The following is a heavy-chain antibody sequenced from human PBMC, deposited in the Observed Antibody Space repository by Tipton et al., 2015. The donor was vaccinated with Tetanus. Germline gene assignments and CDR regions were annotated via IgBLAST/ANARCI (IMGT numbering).Heavy chain of an antibody. CDR3: AKEGLSAFDY. CDR2: ISGSGGST. D-gene: IGHD6-13*01. Sequence: SLRLSCAASGFTFGSNPMTWVRQAPGKGLEWVSSISGSGGSTYYADSVKGRFTISRDNSKNTLYLQMNSLRAEDTAVYYCAKEGLSAFDYWGQGTLVSVSS. J-gene: IGHJ4*02. CDR1: GFTFGSNP. V-gene: IGHV3-23*01.